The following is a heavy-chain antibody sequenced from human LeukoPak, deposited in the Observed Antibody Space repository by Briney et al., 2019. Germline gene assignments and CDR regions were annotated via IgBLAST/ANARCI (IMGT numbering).Heavy chain of an antibody. Sequence: ASVKVSCKVSGYTLTGLSMHWVRQAPGKGLEWMGGFDPEDGETIYAQKFQGRVTMTEDTSTDTAYMELSSLRSEDTAVYYCATGRYDSSGYLLDYWGQGTLVTVSS. CDR1: GYTLTGLS. CDR3: ATGRYDSSGYLLDY. D-gene: IGHD3-22*01. J-gene: IGHJ4*02. CDR2: FDPEDGET. V-gene: IGHV1-24*01.